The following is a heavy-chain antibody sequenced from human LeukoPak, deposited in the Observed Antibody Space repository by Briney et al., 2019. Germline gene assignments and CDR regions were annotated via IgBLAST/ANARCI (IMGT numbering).Heavy chain of an antibody. CDR3: ARHGGYVPYFDY. Sequence: PSETLSLTCAVYGGSFSGYYWSWIRQPPGKGLEWIGYIYYSGSTNYNPSLKSRLTISVDTSKNQFSLKLSSVTAADTAVYYCARHGGYVPYFDYWGQGTLVTVSS. CDR2: IYYSGST. J-gene: IGHJ4*02. CDR1: GGSFSGYY. V-gene: IGHV4-59*08. D-gene: IGHD5-12*01.